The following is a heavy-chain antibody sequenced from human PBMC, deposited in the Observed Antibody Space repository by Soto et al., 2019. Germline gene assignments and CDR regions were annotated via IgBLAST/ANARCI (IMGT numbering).Heavy chain of an antibody. CDR3: ARWSFGDDYGDYLFDY. CDR2: IYHSGST. CDR1: GGSISSSNW. D-gene: IGHD4-17*01. Sequence: SETLSLTCAVSGGSISSSNWWSWVRQPPGKGLEWIGEIYHSGSTNYNPSLKSRVTISVDKSKNQFSLKLSSVTAADTAVYYCARWSFGDDYGDYLFDYWGQGTLVTVS. J-gene: IGHJ4*02. V-gene: IGHV4-4*02.